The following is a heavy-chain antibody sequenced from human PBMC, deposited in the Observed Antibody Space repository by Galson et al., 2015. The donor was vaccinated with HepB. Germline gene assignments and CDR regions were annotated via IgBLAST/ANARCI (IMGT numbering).Heavy chain of an antibody. V-gene: IGHV4-59*01. Sequence: SETLSLTCSVPGGSISGYHWNWIRQTPGKRLEWIAYIYYGGSRNYNPSLKSRVTISVDMSRNQFSLKLSSVTAADTAVYYCVRAVAGKGDSFDIWGQGTMVTVSS. CDR1: GGSISGYH. D-gene: IGHD6-19*01. CDR2: IYYGGSR. J-gene: IGHJ3*02. CDR3: VRAVAGKGDSFDI.